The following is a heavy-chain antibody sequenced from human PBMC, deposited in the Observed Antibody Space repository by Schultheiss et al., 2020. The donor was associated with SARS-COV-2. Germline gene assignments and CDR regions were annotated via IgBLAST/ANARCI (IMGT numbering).Heavy chain of an antibody. D-gene: IGHD2-21*02. CDR3: ARGYRDPGALTGLATVDY. J-gene: IGHJ4*02. V-gene: IGHV3-33*01. CDR1: GFTFSSYG. Sequence: GGSLRLSCATSGFTFSSYGMHWVRQAPGKGLEWVAVIWYDGSKKYYADSVKGRFTISRDNSKNTLYLQMNSLRAEDTAVYYCARGYRDPGALTGLATVDYWGQGTLVTVSS. CDR2: IWYDGSKK.